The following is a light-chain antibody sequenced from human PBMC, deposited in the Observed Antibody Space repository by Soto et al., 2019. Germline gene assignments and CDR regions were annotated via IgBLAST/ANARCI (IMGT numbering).Light chain of an antibody. CDR1: QSVSSY. CDR2: DAS. CDR3: QQRSNWSPLT. Sequence: EIVLTQSPATLSLSPGERATLSCRASQSVSSYLAWYQQKPGQAPRLLIYDASNRATGIPARFSGSGAGTDFTLTISSREPEDFAVYYCQQRSNWSPLTFGGGTNVEIK. J-gene: IGKJ4*01. V-gene: IGKV3-11*01.